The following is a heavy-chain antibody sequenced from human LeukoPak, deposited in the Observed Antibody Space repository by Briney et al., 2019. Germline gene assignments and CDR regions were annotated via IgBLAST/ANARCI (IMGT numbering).Heavy chain of an antibody. CDR2: IYPGDSDP. D-gene: IGHD5-24*01. Sequence: GESLKISCKGSGYSFTSYWIGWVRQMPGKGLEWMGIIYPGDSDPRYSPSFQGQVTISADKSISTAYLQWGSLKASDTAMYYCARGFFGYNDAFDIWGQGTMVTVSS. CDR3: ARGFFGYNDAFDI. J-gene: IGHJ3*02. V-gene: IGHV5-51*01. CDR1: GYSFTSYW.